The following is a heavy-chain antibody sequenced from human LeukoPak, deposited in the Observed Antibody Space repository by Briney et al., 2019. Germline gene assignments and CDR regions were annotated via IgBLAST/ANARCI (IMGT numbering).Heavy chain of an antibody. V-gene: IGHV4-61*02. D-gene: IGHD2-2*01. Sequence: PSQTLSLTCTVSGGSISSGSYYWSWIRQPAGKGLEWIGRIYTSGSTNYNPSLKSRVTISVDTSKNQFSLKLSSVTAADTAVYYCAREAGDIVVVPAASYYYYYYMDVWGKGTTVTISS. J-gene: IGHJ6*03. CDR1: GGSISSGSYY. CDR2: IYTSGST. CDR3: AREAGDIVVVPAASYYYYYYMDV.